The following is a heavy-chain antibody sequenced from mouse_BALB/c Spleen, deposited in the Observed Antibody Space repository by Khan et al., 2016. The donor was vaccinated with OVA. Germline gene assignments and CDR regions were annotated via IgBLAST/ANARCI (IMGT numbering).Heavy chain of an antibody. V-gene: IGHV3-2*02. J-gene: IGHJ1*01. Sequence: SGPGLVKPSQSLSLTCTFTGYSITSDYAWNWIRQFPGNKLEWMGYISYSGSTSYNPSLKSRISITRDTSKNQFFLQLNSVTTEDTAPYYCARGAYYGHWYIDVWGAGTTVTVSS. CDR2: ISYSGST. CDR1: GYSITSDYA. CDR3: ARGAYYGHWYIDV. D-gene: IGHD1-1*02.